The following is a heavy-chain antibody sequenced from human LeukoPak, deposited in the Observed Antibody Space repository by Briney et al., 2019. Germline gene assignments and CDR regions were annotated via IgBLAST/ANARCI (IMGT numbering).Heavy chain of an antibody. J-gene: IGHJ5*02. Sequence: PVGSLRLSCAASGFTFSSYAMSWVRQAPGKGLEWVSAISGSGGSTYYADSVKGRFTISRDNSKNTLYLQMNSLRAEDTAVYYCAKGDSSSWYDPIDPWGQGTLVTVSS. D-gene: IGHD6-13*01. CDR2: ISGSGGST. CDR3: AKGDSSSWYDPIDP. CDR1: GFTFSSYA. V-gene: IGHV3-23*01.